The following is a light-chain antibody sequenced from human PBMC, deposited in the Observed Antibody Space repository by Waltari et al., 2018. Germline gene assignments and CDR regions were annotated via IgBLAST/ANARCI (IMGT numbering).Light chain of an antibody. CDR3: SSYTSSSTLV. V-gene: IGLV2-14*01. CDR2: DVS. Sequence: QSALTQPASVSGSRGQSITLSCTGTSSDVGGYNYVSWYQQHPGKAPKLMIYDVSNRPSGVSNRFSGSKSGNTASRTISGLQAEDEADYYCSSYTSSSTLVFGGGTKLTVL. CDR1: SSDVGGYNY. J-gene: IGLJ2*01.